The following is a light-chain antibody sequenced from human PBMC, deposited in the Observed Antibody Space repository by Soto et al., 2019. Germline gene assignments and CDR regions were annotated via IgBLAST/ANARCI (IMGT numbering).Light chain of an antibody. CDR1: SSDIGGYNY. CDR3: SSYTSSSLYV. Sequence: GASSDIGGYNYVSWYQQHPGKAPKLMIYEVSNRPSGVSNRFSGSKSGNTASLTISGLQAEDEADYYCSSYTSSSLYVFGTGTKVTVL. V-gene: IGLV2-14*01. CDR2: EVS. J-gene: IGLJ1*01.